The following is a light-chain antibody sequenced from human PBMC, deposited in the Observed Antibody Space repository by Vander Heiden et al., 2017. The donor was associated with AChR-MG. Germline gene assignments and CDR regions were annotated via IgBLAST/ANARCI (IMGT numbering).Light chain of an antibody. Sequence: EIVLTQSPGTLSLSPGERATLSCRASQSVSGKYLAWYQQKPGQAPRLLIYGASGRATGIPDRFSGSGSGTDFTLTISRLEPEDFAVYYCQQEGSSPFTFGQGTKLEIK. V-gene: IGKV3-20*01. J-gene: IGKJ2*01. CDR3: QQEGSSPFT. CDR1: QSVSGKY. CDR2: GAS.